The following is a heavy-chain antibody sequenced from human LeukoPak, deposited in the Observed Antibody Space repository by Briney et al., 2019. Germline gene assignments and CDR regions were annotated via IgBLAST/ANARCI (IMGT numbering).Heavy chain of an antibody. CDR2: VYYSGST. Sequence: SETLSLTCTVSGGSISDYYWTWIRQPPGKGLEWIGYVYYSGSTNYNPSLKSRVTISVDTSKNQFSLKLNSVTAADTAVYYCARDRGYSDNTYANFDYWGQGTLVTVSS. J-gene: IGHJ4*02. V-gene: IGHV4-59*01. CDR3: ARDRGYSDNTYANFDY. D-gene: IGHD5-12*01. CDR1: GGSISDYY.